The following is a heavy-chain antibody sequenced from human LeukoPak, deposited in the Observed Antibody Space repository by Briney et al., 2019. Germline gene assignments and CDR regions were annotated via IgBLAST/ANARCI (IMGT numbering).Heavy chain of an antibody. D-gene: IGHD3-10*01. CDR3: ARVLDYYGSGTRDFDY. V-gene: IGHV4-38-2*02. CDR2: MYHSGST. J-gene: IGHJ4*02. Sequence: SETLSLTCTVSGYSISTGYYWGWIRQPPRKGLEWIGSMYHSGSTYYNPSLKSRVTMSADTSKNQFSLKLNSVTAADTAVYYCARVLDYYGSGTRDFDYWGQGILVTVSS. CDR1: GYSISTGYY.